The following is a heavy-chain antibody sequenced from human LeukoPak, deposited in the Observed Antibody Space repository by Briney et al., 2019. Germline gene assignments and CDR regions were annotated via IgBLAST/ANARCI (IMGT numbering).Heavy chain of an antibody. D-gene: IGHD3-9*01. CDR2: ISGSGGST. J-gene: IGHJ4*02. V-gene: IGHV3-23*01. Sequence: GGSLRLSCAASGFTFSSYAMSWVRQTPVKGLEWVSVISGSGGSTYYADSVKGRFTISRVNSKNTLYLQMNSLRAEDTAVYYCAKVSESNYDILTGYYTPYYFDYWGQGTLVTVSS. CDR3: AKVSESNYDILTGYYTPYYFDY. CDR1: GFTFSSYA.